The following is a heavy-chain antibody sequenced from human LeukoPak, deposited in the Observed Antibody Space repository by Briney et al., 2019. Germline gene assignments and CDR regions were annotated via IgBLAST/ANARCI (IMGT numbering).Heavy chain of an antibody. Sequence: ASVKVSCKPSGSTFTTYAINWVRQAPGHGLERMGWININTGNPTYVPGFTGRFVFSFDTSVTTSYLQISSLEAEDTAVYYCATDTWEYWGQGTLVTVSS. CDR1: GSTFTTYA. CDR2: ININTGNP. CDR3: ATDTWEY. D-gene: IGHD1-26*01. J-gene: IGHJ4*02. V-gene: IGHV7-4-1*02.